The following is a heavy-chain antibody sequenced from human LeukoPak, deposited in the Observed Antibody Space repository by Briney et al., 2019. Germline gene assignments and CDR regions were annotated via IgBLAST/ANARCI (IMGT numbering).Heavy chain of an antibody. CDR3: ARLGYSSDSYYWGAFDI. V-gene: IGHV4-39*07. J-gene: IGHJ3*02. CDR2: IYYSGTT. CDR1: GGSISSSSYY. Sequence: LETLSLTSTVSGGSISSSSYYWGWIRQPPGKGLAWIGSIYYSGTTYYNPSLKSRITMSLDTSKSQFSLKVTSVTAADTALYYCARLGYSSDSYYWGAFDIWGQGTMVSVSS. D-gene: IGHD3-22*01.